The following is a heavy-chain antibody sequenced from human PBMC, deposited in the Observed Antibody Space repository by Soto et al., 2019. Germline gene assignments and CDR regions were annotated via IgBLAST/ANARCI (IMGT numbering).Heavy chain of an antibody. J-gene: IGHJ6*03. CDR3: ARVGPDRGYYYYYMDV. D-gene: IGHD3-16*01. Sequence: GGSLRLSCAASGFTFSSYGMHWVRQAPGKGLEWVAVIWYDGSNKYYADSVKGRFTISRDNSKNTLYLQMNSLRAEDTAVYYCARVGPDRGYYYYYMDVWGKGTTVTVSS. CDR2: IWYDGSNK. V-gene: IGHV3-33*01. CDR1: GFTFSSYG.